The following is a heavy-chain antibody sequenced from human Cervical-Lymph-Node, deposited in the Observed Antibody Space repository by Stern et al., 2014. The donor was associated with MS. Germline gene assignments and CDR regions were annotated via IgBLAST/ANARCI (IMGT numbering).Heavy chain of an antibody. J-gene: IGHJ4*02. CDR1: GFTFSSYG. D-gene: IGHD6-6*01. CDR2: IWYDGSNK. CDR3: AKGDSSSPLEY. Sequence: VQLEESGGGVVQPGRSLRLSCAASGFTFSSYGIHWVRQTPGKGLEWVAVIWYDGSNKYYADSVKGRFTISRDNSENTAYLQMNSLRVKDTAVYYCAKGDSSSPLEYWGQGTLVTVSS. V-gene: IGHV3-33*06.